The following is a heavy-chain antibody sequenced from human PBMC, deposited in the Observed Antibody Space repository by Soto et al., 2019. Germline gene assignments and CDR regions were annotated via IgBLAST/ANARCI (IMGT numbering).Heavy chain of an antibody. V-gene: IGHV3-74*01. CDR1: GFTFSSYW. CDR3: VRYPRSVGGSYRPDY. CDR2: INSGGSIT. D-gene: IGHD3-16*02. Sequence: EVQLVESGGGLVQPGGSLRLSCAASGFTFSSYWMHWVRQVPEKGLVWLSRINSGGSITNYADAVKGRFTISRDNVKNTLYLQMNSLRAEDTAVYYCVRYPRSVGGSYRPDYWGQGTLVTVSS. J-gene: IGHJ4*02.